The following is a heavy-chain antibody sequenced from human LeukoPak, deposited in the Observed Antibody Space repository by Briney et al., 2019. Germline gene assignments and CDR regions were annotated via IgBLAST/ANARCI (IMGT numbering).Heavy chain of an antibody. Sequence: SETLSLTCAVYGGPFSGYYWSWIRQPPGKGLEWVGEINHSGSTNYNPSLKSRVTISVDTSKNQFSLKLSSVTAADTAVYYCARVKIGYCSSTSCYGFDYWGQGALVTVSS. CDR3: ARVKIGYCSSTSCYGFDY. V-gene: IGHV4-34*01. CDR1: GGPFSGYY. J-gene: IGHJ4*02. CDR2: INHSGST. D-gene: IGHD2-2*01.